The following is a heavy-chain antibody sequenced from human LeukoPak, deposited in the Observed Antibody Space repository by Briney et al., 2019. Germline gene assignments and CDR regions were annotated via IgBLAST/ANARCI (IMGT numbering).Heavy chain of an antibody. J-gene: IGHJ4*02. CDR1: GGTFSSYA. D-gene: IGHD6-13*01. CDR3: GHQRGYSSSWIDY. Sequence: SVKVSCKASGGTFSSYAISWVRQAPGQGLEWMGGIIPIFGTANYAQKFQGRVTITTDESTSTAYMELSSLRSEDTAVYYCGHQRGYSSSWIDYWGQGTLVTVSS. CDR2: IIPIFGTA. V-gene: IGHV1-69*05.